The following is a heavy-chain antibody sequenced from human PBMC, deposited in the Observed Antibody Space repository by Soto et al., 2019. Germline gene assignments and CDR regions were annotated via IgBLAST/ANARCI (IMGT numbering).Heavy chain of an antibody. CDR3: ANSPKMVRRVIFDY. V-gene: IGHV3-23*01. J-gene: IGHJ4*02. Sequence: EVQLLESGGGLVQPGGSLRLSCAASGFTFSSYSLSWVRQAPGKGLEWVAAIRGSGDSTYYADSVKGRFTISRDNSKNTRSLQMNSLRAEDTAVYYCANSPKMVRRVIFDYWAQGALVTASS. D-gene: IGHD3-10*01. CDR2: IRGSGDST. CDR1: GFTFSSYS.